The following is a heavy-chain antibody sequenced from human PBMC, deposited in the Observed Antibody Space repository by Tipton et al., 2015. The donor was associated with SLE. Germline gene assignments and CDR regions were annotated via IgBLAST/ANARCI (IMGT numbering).Heavy chain of an antibody. CDR3: TREACVARDAGDV. CDR1: GFTLGDFA. J-gene: IGHJ3*01. Sequence: SLRLSCTASGFTLGDFAMIWFRQAPGKGLEWLGFIRSKAYGASGEYAESVNGRFIISRDDSKNIAYLQMKSLKIEGAALYSGTREACVARDAGDVWGHGPRVSVRS. CDR2: IRSKAYGASG. V-gene: IGHV3-49*03. D-gene: IGHD5/OR15-5a*01.